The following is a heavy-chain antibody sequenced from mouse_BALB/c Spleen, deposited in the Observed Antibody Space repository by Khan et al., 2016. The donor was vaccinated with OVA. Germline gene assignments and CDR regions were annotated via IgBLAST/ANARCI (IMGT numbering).Heavy chain of an antibody. D-gene: IGHD1-1*01. CDR2: ILPGSGRN. CDR1: GYTFSSYW. CDR3: ARGNCYVSSSWFGY. Sequence: VQLQESGAELMKPGASVKISCKATGYTFSSYWIEWVKQRPGHGLEWIGEILPGSGRNNYNEKFKGRATFTADTSYNTAYMQLSNLTSDDSAVYYCARGNCYVSSSWFGYRGQGTLVTVSA. V-gene: IGHV1-9*01. J-gene: IGHJ3*01.